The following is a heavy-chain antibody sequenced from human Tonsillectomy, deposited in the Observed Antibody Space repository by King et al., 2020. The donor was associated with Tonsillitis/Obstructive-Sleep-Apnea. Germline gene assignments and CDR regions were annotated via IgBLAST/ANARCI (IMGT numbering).Heavy chain of an antibody. Sequence: VPLPQWGAGLLQPSETLSLTCAVYGGSFSGYYWSWIRQPPGKGLEWIGEINQGGSTNHNPSLKSRVTISVAPSKNQFSLKLTSVTAADTAVSYCARGDLLRDIVVVVAAAPAGWFDPWGQGTLVTVSS. J-gene: IGHJ5*02. CDR2: INQGGST. V-gene: IGHV4-34*01. CDR1: GGSFSGYY. D-gene: IGHD2-15*01. CDR3: ARGDLLRDIVVVVAAAPAGWFDP.